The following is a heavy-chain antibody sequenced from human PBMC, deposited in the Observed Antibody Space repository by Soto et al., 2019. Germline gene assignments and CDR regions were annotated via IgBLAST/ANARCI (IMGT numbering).Heavy chain of an antibody. V-gene: IGHV4-59*01. Sequence: TSETLSLTCTVSGGSISSFYWSWIRQPPGKGLEWIGYIYYSGSTNYNPSLKSRVTISVDTSKNQFSLKLSSVTAADTAVYYCASLSPAIHGNYALDPWGQGTLVT. J-gene: IGHJ5*02. CDR2: IYYSGST. D-gene: IGHD4-17*01. CDR1: GGSISSFY. CDR3: ASLSPAIHGNYALDP.